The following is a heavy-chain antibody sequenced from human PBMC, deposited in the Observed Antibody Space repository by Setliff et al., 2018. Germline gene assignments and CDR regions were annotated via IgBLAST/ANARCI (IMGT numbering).Heavy chain of an antibody. CDR2: INAGNGNT. V-gene: IGHV1-3*01. CDR3: ARSPPTSTYYDFWSGYSYYFDY. D-gene: IGHD3-3*01. Sequence: ASVKVSCKASGFTLTSYPIHWVRQAPGQRLEWMGWINAGNGNTKYSQKFQGRVTITRDTSASTAYMELSSLRSEDTAVYYCARSPPTSTYYDFWSGYSYYFDYWGQGTLVTVS. CDR1: GFTLTSYP. J-gene: IGHJ4*02.